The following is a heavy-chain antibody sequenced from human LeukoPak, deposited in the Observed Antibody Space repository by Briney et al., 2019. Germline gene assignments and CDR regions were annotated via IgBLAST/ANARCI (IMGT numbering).Heavy chain of an antibody. D-gene: IGHD4/OR15-4a*01. J-gene: IGHJ4*02. CDR3: ARDVDYANPRHDY. CDR1: GFTIFNYW. CDR2: INLDGSQK. Sequence: AGGSLRLSCATSGFTIFNYWMSWVRQAPGKGLEWVANINLDGSQKYYVDSLKGRFTISRDNAKNSVYLQMNSLRAEDTAVYYCARDVDYANPRHDYWGQGTLVTVSS. V-gene: IGHV3-7*01.